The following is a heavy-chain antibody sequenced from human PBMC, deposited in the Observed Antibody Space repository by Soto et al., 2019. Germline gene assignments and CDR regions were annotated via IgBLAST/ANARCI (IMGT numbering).Heavy chain of an antibody. D-gene: IGHD5-12*01. CDR3: TTAHPRGPDY. V-gene: IGHV3-15*01. Sequence: GGSLRLSCADSGFTFSNAWMNWVRQAPGKGLEWVGLIKSKTDGGTIDYPAPVKGRFIISRDDSRNTLYLQMNSLKTEDTAVYYCTTAHPRGPDYWGQGTLVTVSS. J-gene: IGHJ4*02. CDR2: IKSKTDGGTI. CDR1: GFTFSNAW.